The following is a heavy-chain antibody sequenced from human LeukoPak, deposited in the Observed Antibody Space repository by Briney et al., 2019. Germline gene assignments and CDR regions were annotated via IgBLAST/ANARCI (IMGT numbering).Heavy chain of an antibody. CDR1: GFTFGDYA. CDR2: IRSKAYGGTT. J-gene: IGHJ5*02. V-gene: IGHV3-49*03. Sequence: PGRSLRLSCTASGFTFGDYAMSWFRQAPGKGLEWVGFIRSKAYGGTTEYAASVKGRFTISRDDSKSIAYLQMNSLKTEDTAVYYCTRDLSGDSSGYYYWFDPWGQGTLVTVSS. D-gene: IGHD3-22*01. CDR3: TRDLSGDSSGYYYWFDP.